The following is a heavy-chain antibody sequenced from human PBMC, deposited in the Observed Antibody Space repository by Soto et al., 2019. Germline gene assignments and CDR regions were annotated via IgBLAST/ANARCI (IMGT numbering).Heavy chain of an antibody. J-gene: IGHJ6*02. D-gene: IGHD2-21*01. CDR3: ARVVPYCGGECYGISDGMDV. Sequence: DTRSLTCPFSGFSVSSGSYYLRWIRQPPGKGLEWIGYIYYSGSTNYNPSLKSRVTISVDTSKNQFSLKLSSVTAADTAVYYCARVVPYCGGECYGISDGMDVWGQGNTVT. V-gene: IGHV4-61*01. CDR2: IYYSGST. CDR1: GFSVSSGSYY.